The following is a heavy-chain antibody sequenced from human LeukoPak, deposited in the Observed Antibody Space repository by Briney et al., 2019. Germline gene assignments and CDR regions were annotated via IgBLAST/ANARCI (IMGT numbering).Heavy chain of an antibody. D-gene: IGHD6-19*01. V-gene: IGHV4-34*01. J-gene: IGHJ4*02. CDR1: GGSFSGYY. Sequence: KASETLSLTCAVYGGSFSGYYWSWIRQPPGKGLEWIGEINHSGSTNYNPSLKSRVTISVDTSKNQFSLKLSSVTAADTAVYYCARGNIAVAEYYFDYWGQGTLVTVSS. CDR3: ARGNIAVAEYYFDY. CDR2: INHSGST.